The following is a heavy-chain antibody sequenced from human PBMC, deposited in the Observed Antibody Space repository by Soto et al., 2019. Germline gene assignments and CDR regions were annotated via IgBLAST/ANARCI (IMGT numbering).Heavy chain of an antibody. CDR2: IQSGGPT. CDR3: VMDVASCGGDTCYALRLDV. Sequence: PGGLLRLSCTAAGFTGRSKYMSWVRQATEKGLERIPLIQSGGPTYHAHSVKGRFTISRDTSENTLHLQMDSLRAEVTAVYYCVMDVASCGGDTCYALRLDVWGKGTTVTVPS. V-gene: IGHV3-66*01. D-gene: IGHD2-21*01. J-gene: IGHJ6*03. CDR1: GFTGRSKY.